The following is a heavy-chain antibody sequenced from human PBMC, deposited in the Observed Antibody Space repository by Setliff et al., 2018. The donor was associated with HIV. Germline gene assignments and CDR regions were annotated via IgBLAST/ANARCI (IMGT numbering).Heavy chain of an antibody. J-gene: IGHJ5*02. CDR1: GGSFSGYY. D-gene: IGHD3-22*01. CDR2: INHSGST. V-gene: IGHV4-34*01. CDR3: ARVGYYDRSGSFGYFGP. Sequence: PSETLSLTCAVYGGSFSGYYWSWIRQPPGKGLEWIGEINHSGSTKYNPSLKSRVTISIDTSKNQFSLKLSSVTAADTAVYYCARVGYYDRSGSFGYFGPWGQGTQVTVSA.